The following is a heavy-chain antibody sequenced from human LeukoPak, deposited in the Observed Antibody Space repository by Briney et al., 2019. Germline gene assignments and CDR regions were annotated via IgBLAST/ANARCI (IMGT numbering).Heavy chain of an antibody. D-gene: IGHD2-2*01. J-gene: IGHJ3*02. Sequence: GGSLRLXCAASGFTFDDYGMSWVRQAPGKGLEWVSGINWNGGSTGYADSVKGRFTISRDNAKNSLYLQMNSLRAEDTALYYCATTVGYCSSTSCYDPFDIWGQGTMVTVSS. V-gene: IGHV3-20*04. CDR3: ATTVGYCSSTSCYDPFDI. CDR2: INWNGGST. CDR1: GFTFDDYG.